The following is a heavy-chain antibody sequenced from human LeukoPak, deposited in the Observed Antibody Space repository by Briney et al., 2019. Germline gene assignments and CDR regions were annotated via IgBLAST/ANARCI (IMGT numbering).Heavy chain of an antibody. CDR1: GGSIDGYY. Sequence: SETLSLTCTVSGGSIDGYYWSWIRQSAGKGLEWIGYIYYTGSAFYNPSLKSRVIISLDKSKNQLSLSLRSVTAADTAVYYCARVPRQSSNHYFDYWGQGTLVTVSS. D-gene: IGHD4-11*01. CDR3: ARVPRQSSNHYFDY. V-gene: IGHV4-59*01. J-gene: IGHJ4*02. CDR2: IYYTGSA.